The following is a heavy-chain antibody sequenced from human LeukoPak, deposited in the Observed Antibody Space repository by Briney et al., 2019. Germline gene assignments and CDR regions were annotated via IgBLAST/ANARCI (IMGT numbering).Heavy chain of an antibody. CDR3: ARQKYYGSGSYYNEVNWFDP. Sequence: SETLSLTCTVSGGSISSYYWSWIRQPPGKGLEWIGYIYYSGSTNYNPSLKSRVTISVDTSKNQFSLKLSSVTAADTAVYYCARQKYYGSGSYYNEVNWFDPWGQGTLVTASS. V-gene: IGHV4-59*08. J-gene: IGHJ5*02. CDR2: IYYSGST. D-gene: IGHD3-10*01. CDR1: GGSISSYY.